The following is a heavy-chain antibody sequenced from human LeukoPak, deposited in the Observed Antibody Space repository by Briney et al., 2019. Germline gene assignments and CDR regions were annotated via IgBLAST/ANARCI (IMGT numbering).Heavy chain of an antibody. CDR2: IWYDGSNK. D-gene: IGHD2-8*01. Sequence: GRSLRLSCAASGFTFSSYGMHWVRQAPGKGLEWVAVIWYDGSNKYYADSVKGRFTISRDNSKNTLYLKINSLRAEDTAVYYCTICAECSNNVYYYYGIDVWGQGTTVTVSS. J-gene: IGHJ6*02. CDR1: GFTFSSYG. CDR3: TICAECSNNVYYYYGIDV. V-gene: IGHV3-33*03.